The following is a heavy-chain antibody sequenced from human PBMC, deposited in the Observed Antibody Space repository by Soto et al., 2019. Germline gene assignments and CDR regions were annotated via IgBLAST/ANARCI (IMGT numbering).Heavy chain of an antibody. D-gene: IGHD2-15*01. CDR2: INSDGSST. J-gene: IGHJ4*02. V-gene: IGHV3-74*01. Sequence: EVQLVESGGGLVQPGGSLRLSCAGSGFTFSSYCMHWVRQGPGKGLVWVSRINSDGSSTTYADSVKGRFTISRDNAKNTLYLEMNRRRGEDTAVYYCARGAYCSGGTCYHDRRIVDYGGQGTLVTVSS. CDR3: ARGAYCSGGTCYHDRRIVDY. CDR1: GFTFSSYC.